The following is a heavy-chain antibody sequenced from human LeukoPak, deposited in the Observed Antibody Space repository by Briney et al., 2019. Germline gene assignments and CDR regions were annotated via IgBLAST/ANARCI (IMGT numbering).Heavy chain of an antibody. V-gene: IGHV1-18*04. D-gene: IGHD1-1*01. CDR3: ARVRAGTMNGMDV. J-gene: IGHJ6*02. CDR1: GNTFNIHY. CDR2: ISAYNGNT. Sequence: ASVKVSCKASGNTFNIHYFHWVRQAPGQGLEWMGWISAYNGNTNYAQKLQGRVTMTTDTSTSTAYMELRSLRSDDTAVYYCARVRAGTMNGMDVWGQGTTVTVSS.